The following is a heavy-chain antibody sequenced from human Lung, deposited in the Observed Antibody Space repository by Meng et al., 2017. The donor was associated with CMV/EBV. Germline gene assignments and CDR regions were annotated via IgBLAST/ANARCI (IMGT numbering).Heavy chain of an antibody. CDR1: AYISIDHF. V-gene: IGHV1-2*02. CDR3: ARDVVSMYYYGSNGVTDA. D-gene: IGHD3-22*01. J-gene: IGHJ5*01. Sequence: VSXKASAYISIDHFIHWVRQAAGQGLEWMGWIHTNSGGRNDAEKFKGRVTISRQTSIRTAYMELSRLRSDDTAVYYCARDVVSMYYYGSNGVTDAWXQGTXVTVSS. CDR2: IHTNSGGR.